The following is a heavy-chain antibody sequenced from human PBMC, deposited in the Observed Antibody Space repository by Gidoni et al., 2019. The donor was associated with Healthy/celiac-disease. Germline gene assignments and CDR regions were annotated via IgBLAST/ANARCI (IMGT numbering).Heavy chain of an antibody. J-gene: IGHJ6*03. D-gene: IGHD1-1*01. CDR2: ISSSSSYI. Sequence: EVQLVESGGGLVKPGGSLRLSCAASGFTFSSYSMNWVRQAPGKGLEWVSSISSSSSYIYYADSVKGRFTISRDNAKNSLYLQMNSLRAEDTAVYYCARDAQLENNYYYYYYMDVWGKGTTVTVSS. CDR1: GFTFSSYS. CDR3: ARDAQLENNYYYYYYMDV. V-gene: IGHV3-21*01.